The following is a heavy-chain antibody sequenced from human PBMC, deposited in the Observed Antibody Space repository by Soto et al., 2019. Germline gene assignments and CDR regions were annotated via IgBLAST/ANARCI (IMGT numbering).Heavy chain of an antibody. Sequence: ASVKVSCKASGYTFTSYYMHWVRQAPGQGLEWMGIINPSGGSTSYAQKFQGRVTMTRDTSTSTVYMELSSLRSEDTAVYYCARGATAMVGHYYYGMDVWGQGTTVTVSS. V-gene: IGHV1-46*01. CDR3: ARGATAMVGHYYYGMDV. D-gene: IGHD5-18*01. CDR1: GYTFTSYY. J-gene: IGHJ6*02. CDR2: INPSGGST.